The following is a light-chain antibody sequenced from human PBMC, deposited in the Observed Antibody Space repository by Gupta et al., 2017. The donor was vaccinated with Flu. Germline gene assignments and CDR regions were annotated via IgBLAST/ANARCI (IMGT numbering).Light chain of an antibody. J-gene: IGLJ1*01. Sequence: QSALTHPPSVSGSPGQSVTISCTGTSSDVGSYNRVSWYQQPPGTAPKLMIYEVSNRPSGVPDRFSGSKSGNTASLTISGLHAEDEADYYCSSYTSSSTYVFGTGTKVTVL. CDR3: SSYTSSSTYV. CDR2: EVS. V-gene: IGLV2-18*02. CDR1: SSDVGSYNR.